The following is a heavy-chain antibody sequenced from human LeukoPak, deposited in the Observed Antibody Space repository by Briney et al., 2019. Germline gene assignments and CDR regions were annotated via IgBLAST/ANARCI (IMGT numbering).Heavy chain of an antibody. J-gene: IGHJ6*03. V-gene: IGHV1-18*01. D-gene: IGHD3-3*01. CDR2: ISAYNGNT. Sequence: ASVKVSCKASGGTFSSYAISWVRQAPGQGLEWMGWISAYNGNTNYAQKLQGRVTMTTDTSTSTAYMELRSLRSDDTAVYYCARVYDFWSGSKTDYYYYYYMDVWGKGTTVTVSS. CDR1: GGTFSSYA. CDR3: ARVYDFWSGSKTDYYYYYYMDV.